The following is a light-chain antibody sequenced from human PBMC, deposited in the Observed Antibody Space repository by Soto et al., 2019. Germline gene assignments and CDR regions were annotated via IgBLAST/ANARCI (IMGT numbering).Light chain of an antibody. Sequence: EIVLTQSPGTLSLSPGERATLSCGASQSISRNFLAWYQQKPGQAPRLLIYGASNRATGIPDRFSGSGSGTAFTLTISRLEPEDFAVYYCQPFGSSSYTFGQGTKLDIK. J-gene: IGKJ2*01. CDR2: GAS. V-gene: IGKV3-20*01. CDR1: QSISRNF. CDR3: QPFGSSSYT.